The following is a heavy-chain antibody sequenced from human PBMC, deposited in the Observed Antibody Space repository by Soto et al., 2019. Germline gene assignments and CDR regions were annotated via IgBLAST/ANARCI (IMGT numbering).Heavy chain of an antibody. Sequence: ASVKVSCKASGYTFTSYDINWVRQATGQGLEWMGWMNPESGSTGYVQKFQGRVTMTRDTSVSTAYLELSSLTSEDTAVYYCTRTRRGTGVDFDYWGQGTRVTAPQ. CDR2: MNPESGST. D-gene: IGHD7-27*01. CDR1: GYTFTSYD. V-gene: IGHV1-8*01. J-gene: IGHJ4*02. CDR3: TRTRRGTGVDFDY.